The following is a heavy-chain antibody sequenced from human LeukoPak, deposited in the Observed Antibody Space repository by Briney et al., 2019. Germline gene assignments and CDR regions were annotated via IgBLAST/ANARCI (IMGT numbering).Heavy chain of an antibody. CDR1: GFTFSSYW. Sequence: QPGGSLRLSCAASGFTFSSYWMSWVRQAPGKGLEWVANIKQDGSEKYYVDSVKGRFTISRDNAKNSLYLQMNSLRADDTAVYYCARDMGKLGVVVPAAFYDFDYWGQGTLVTVSS. D-gene: IGHD2-2*01. J-gene: IGHJ4*02. CDR2: IKQDGSEK. V-gene: IGHV3-7*03. CDR3: ARDMGKLGVVVPAAFYDFDY.